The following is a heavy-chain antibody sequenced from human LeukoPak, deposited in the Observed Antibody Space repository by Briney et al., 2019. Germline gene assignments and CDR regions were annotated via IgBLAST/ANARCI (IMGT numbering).Heavy chain of an antibody. Sequence: SETLSLTCTVSGGSISSYYWSWIRPPPWKGLEWIGYIYYSRSTNYNPSLKSRVTISVDTSKNQFSLKLSSVTAADTAVYYCARRSGWEPYFDYWGQGTLVTVSS. CDR3: ARRSGWEPYFDY. CDR1: GGSISSYY. V-gene: IGHV4-59*01. J-gene: IGHJ4*02. D-gene: IGHD1-26*01. CDR2: IYYSRST.